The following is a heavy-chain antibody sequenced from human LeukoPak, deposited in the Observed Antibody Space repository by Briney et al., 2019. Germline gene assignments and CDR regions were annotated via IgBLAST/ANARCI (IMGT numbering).Heavy chain of an antibody. D-gene: IGHD5-18*01. V-gene: IGHV4-34*01. CDR3: ARDPYTAMDPSRYMDV. CDR1: GGSFSGYY. Sequence: SETLSLTCAVYGGSFSGYYWSWIRQPPGRGLEWIGEIYQSGSTNYNPSLKSRVTISVDKSKNQFSLNLNSVTAANTAVYYCARDPYTAMDPSRYMDVWGKGTTVTVSS. CDR2: IYQSGST. J-gene: IGHJ6*03.